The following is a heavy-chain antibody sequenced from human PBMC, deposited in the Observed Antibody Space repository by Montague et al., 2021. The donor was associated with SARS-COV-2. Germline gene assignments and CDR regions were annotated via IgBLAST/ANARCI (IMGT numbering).Heavy chain of an antibody. CDR2: INHRGST. D-gene: IGHD3-3*01. CDR1: GDPITNHY. V-gene: IGHV4-34*01. J-gene: IGHJ3*02. CDR3: ARGTGPRSITLFGVIISGHVFDI. Sequence: SETLSLTCIVSGDPITNHYWSWIRQPPGKGLEWIGEINHRGSTNYNPSLKSRVIISVDTSKNQFSLKLSSVTAADTAVYYCARGTGPRSITLFGVIISGHVFDIWGQGTMVTVSS.